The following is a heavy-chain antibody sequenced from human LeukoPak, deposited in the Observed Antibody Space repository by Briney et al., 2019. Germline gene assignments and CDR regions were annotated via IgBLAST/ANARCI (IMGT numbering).Heavy chain of an antibody. V-gene: IGHV4-59*01. CDR2: IYYSGST. CDR1: GGSISSCY. CDR3: ASANCSSTSCLAPYYYYGMDV. Sequence: SETLSLTCTVSGGSISSCYWSWIRQPPGKGLEWIGYIYYSGSTNYNPSLKSRVTISVDTSKNQFSLKLSSVTAADTAVYYCASANCSSTSCLAPYYYYGMDVWGQGTTVTVSS. D-gene: IGHD2-2*01. J-gene: IGHJ6*02.